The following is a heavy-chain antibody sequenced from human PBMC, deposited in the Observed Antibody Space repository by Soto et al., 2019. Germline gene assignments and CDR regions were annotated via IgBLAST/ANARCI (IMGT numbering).Heavy chain of an antibody. CDR3: LKNTDP. Sequence: GSLRLSCAASGFRFRSHAMRWVHQAPGKGLEWVAGIRARGADTFYGDSVKGRFTISRDNSDNTVSRLMRALTIDDTATYYCLKNTDPWGQGKAVTVSS. CDR2: IRARGADT. J-gene: IGHJ6*02. CDR1: GFRFRSHA. V-gene: IGHV3-23*01.